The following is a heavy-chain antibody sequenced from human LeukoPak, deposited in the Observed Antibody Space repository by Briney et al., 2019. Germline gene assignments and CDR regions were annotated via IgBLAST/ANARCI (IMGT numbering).Heavy chain of an antibody. J-gene: IGHJ4*02. Sequence: SETLSLTCSVSGDSINSGVSYWAWIRQPPGKGLEWIGTIYYSGSAGSTYYNPSLKSRVTISVDTSKNRFSLNLSSVTAAGTAIYYCARHLYDKTGRPLDSWGQGTLVTVSS. CDR3: ARHLYDKTGRPLDS. D-gene: IGHD3-9*01. CDR2: IYYSGSAGST. V-gene: IGHV4-39*01. CDR1: GDSINSGVSY.